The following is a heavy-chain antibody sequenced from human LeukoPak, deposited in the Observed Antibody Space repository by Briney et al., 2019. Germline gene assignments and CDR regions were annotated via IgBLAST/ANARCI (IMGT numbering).Heavy chain of an antibody. J-gene: IGHJ4*02. Sequence: GGSLRLSCAASGFIFSTYSMNWVRQAPGKGLEWISYISGSGTSTTIHYADPVKGRFTISRDNAKNSLYLRMNSLKDADTAVYYCATSYYYDTSGYHFGGQGTLVTVSS. CDR3: ATSYYYDTSGYHF. CDR2: ISGSGTSTTI. V-gene: IGHV3-48*02. D-gene: IGHD3-22*01. CDR1: GFIFSTYS.